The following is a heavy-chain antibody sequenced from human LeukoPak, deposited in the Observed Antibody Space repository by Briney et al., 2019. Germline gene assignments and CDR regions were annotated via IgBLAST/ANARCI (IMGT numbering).Heavy chain of an antibody. Sequence: PGGSLRLSCAASGFTFSSYWMHWVRQAPGKGLEWVSAISGTGGRTFYADSVQGRFTVSRDNSKNTLHLQMSSLRAEDTAVYYCAKDLCFGSSCWSYFDYWGQGSLVTVSS. CDR3: AKDLCFGSSCWSYFDY. V-gene: IGHV3-23*01. J-gene: IGHJ4*02. D-gene: IGHD6-13*01. CDR1: GFTFSSYW. CDR2: ISGTGGRT.